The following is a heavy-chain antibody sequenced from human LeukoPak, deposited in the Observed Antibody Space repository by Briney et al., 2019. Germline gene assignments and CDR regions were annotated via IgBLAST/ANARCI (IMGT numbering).Heavy chain of an antibody. D-gene: IGHD6-19*01. Sequence: SETLSLTCAVSGGSISSSNWWSWVRQPPGKGLEWIGEIYHSGSTNYNPSLKSRVTISVDKSKNQFSLKLSSVTAADTAVYYCARGFDSVVGIYRYWGQGTLVTVSS. CDR3: ARGFDSVVGIYRY. CDR2: IYHSGST. J-gene: IGHJ4*02. CDR1: GGSISSSNW. V-gene: IGHV4-4*02.